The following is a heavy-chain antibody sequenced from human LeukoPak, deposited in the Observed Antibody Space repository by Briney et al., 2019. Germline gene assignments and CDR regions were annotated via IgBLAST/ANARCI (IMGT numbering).Heavy chain of an antibody. CDR1: GYTFTSYG. J-gene: IGHJ5*02. CDR3: ARDDFPSWFDP. Sequence: ASVKVSCKASGYTFTSYGISWVRPAPGQGLEWMGWINTNNGKTNYAQKVQGRVTMTTDTSTSTAYMELRSLRSDDTAMYYCARDDFPSWFDPWGQGTLVTVSS. V-gene: IGHV1-18*01. CDR2: INTNNGKT. D-gene: IGHD3-3*01.